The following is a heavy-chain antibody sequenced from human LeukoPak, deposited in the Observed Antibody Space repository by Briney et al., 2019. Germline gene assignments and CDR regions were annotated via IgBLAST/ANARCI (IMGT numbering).Heavy chain of an antibody. V-gene: IGHV1-24*01. Sequence: ASVKVSCKVSGYTLTELSMHWVRQAPGKGVAGMGGFDPEDGETIYAQKFQGRVTMTEDTTTDTAYMELSSLRSEDTAVYYCATRKGELLIDYWGQGTLVTVSS. CDR3: ATRKGELLIDY. CDR2: FDPEDGET. CDR1: GYTLTELS. J-gene: IGHJ4*02. D-gene: IGHD2-15*01.